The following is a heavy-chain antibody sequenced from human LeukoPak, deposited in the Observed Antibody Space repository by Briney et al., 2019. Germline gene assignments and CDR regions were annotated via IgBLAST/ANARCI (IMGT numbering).Heavy chain of an antibody. J-gene: IGHJ4*02. Sequence: GGSLRLACAASGFTFSNYWLTWVRQAPGKGLEWVANIKQDGGKKTYVDSVKGRFTISRDNAKNSLYLQMNSLRAEDTAVYYCARAKMATGGGIFDYWGQGALVTVSS. CDR2: IKQDGGKK. CDR3: ARAKMATGGGIFDY. V-gene: IGHV3-7*01. D-gene: IGHD5-24*01. CDR1: GFTFSNYW.